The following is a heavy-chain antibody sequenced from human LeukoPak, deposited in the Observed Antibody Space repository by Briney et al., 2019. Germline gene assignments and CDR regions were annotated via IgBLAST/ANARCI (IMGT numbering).Heavy chain of an antibody. V-gene: IGHV1-46*03. CDR2: INPSDGGT. CDR3: ARSCDSSGYLDY. CDR1: EYSFTSCY. J-gene: IGHJ4*02. D-gene: IGHD3-22*01. Sequence: ASVKVSCKASEYSFTSCYVHFVRQAPGQGLVWMGIINPSDGGTTYAQKFQGRVTMTRDTSTTTVYMELSSLRSEDTAVYYCARSCDSSGYLDYWGQGTLVTVSS.